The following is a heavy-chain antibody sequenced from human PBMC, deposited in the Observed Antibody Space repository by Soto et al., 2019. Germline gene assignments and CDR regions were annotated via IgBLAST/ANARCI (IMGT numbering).Heavy chain of an antibody. J-gene: IGHJ6*02. D-gene: IGHD3-10*01. Sequence: PGKSLKISCKGSGYSFTSYWISWVRQMPGKGLEWMGRIDPSDSYTNYSPSFQGHVTISADKSISTAYLQWSSLKASDTAMYYCARLGGLSYYYYYGMDVWGQGTTVTVSS. CDR3: ARLGGLSYYYYYGMDV. V-gene: IGHV5-10-1*01. CDR2: IDPSDSYT. CDR1: GYSFTSYW.